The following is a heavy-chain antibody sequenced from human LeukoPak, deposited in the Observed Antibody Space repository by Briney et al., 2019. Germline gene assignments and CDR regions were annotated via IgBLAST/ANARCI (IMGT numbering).Heavy chain of an antibody. D-gene: IGHD6-19*01. CDR3: AKRIAVSGSKGVDY. J-gene: IGHJ4*02. CDR2: ISHDGGNK. V-gene: IGHV3-30*04. Sequence: PGGSLRLSCAASGFTLSRHPIFWVRQAPGKGLEWVAVISHDGGNKYYTDSVKGRFTVSRDNSKNTLYLRLNSLRAEDTAIYYCAKRIAVSGSKGVDYWGQGTLVTVSS. CDR1: GFTLSRHP.